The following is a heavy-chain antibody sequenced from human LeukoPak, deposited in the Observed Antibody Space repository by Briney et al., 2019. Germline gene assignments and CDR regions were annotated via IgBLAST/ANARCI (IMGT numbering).Heavy chain of an antibody. J-gene: IGHJ4*02. CDR1: GYTFTGYY. CDR2: INPNSGDT. CDR3: ARDYCSSTSCLFDY. V-gene: IGHV1-2*06. D-gene: IGHD2-2*01. Sequence: GASVKVSCKASGYTFTGYYMHWVRQAPGQWLEWMGRINPNSGDTNYAQKFQGRVAMTRDTSISTAFMELTRLRSDDTAVYYCARDYCSSTSCLFDYWGQGTLVTVSS.